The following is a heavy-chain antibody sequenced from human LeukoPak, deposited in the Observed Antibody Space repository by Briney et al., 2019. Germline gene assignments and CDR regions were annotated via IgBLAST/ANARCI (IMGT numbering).Heavy chain of an antibody. CDR2: IYNSGSN. J-gene: IGHJ4*02. Sequence: PSETLSLTCTVSGGSISSDYWQWIRQPPGKGLEWVGYIYNSGSNKYNPSLKSRVTISIDTSKNQFSLKLTSVTAADTAVYYCATRGYWGQGTLVTVSS. D-gene: IGHD3-10*01. V-gene: IGHV4-59*08. CDR1: GGSISSDY. CDR3: ATRGY.